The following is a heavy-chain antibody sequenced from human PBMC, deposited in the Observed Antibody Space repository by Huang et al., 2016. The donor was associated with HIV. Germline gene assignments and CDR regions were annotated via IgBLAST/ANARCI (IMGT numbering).Heavy chain of an antibody. CDR2: INHSGSA. Sequence: QVQLQQWGAGLLKPSETLSLTCAVYGGSFSGYYWSWIRQPPGKGLEWSGEINHSGSANYNPSLKSRVTISVDTSKNQFSLKLSSVTAADTAVYYCACLGYCSGGDYWGQGTLVTVSS. D-gene: IGHD2-15*01. CDR1: GGSFSGYY. J-gene: IGHJ4*02. V-gene: IGHV4-34*01. CDR3: ACLGYCSGGDY.